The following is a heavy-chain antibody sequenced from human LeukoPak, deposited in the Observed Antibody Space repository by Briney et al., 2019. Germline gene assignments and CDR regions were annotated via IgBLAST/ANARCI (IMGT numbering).Heavy chain of an antibody. CDR1: GFTFSSYS. D-gene: IGHD3-10*01. V-gene: IGHV3-21*01. J-gene: IGHJ4*02. Sequence: PGGSLRLSCAASGFTFSSYSMNWVRQAPGKGLEWVSSISSSSYIYYADSVKGRFTISRDNAKNSLYLQMNSLRAEDTAVYYCARESYYGSGSYQYWGQGTLVTVSS. CDR3: ARESYYGSGSYQY. CDR2: ISSSSYI.